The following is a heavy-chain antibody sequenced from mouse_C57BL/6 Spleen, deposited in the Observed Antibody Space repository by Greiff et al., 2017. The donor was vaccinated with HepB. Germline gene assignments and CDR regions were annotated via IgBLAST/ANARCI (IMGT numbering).Heavy chain of an antibody. CDR1: GYTFTDYN. V-gene: IGHV1-22*01. J-gene: IGHJ2*01. CDR3: ARGPLLRYYFDY. D-gene: IGHD1-1*01. CDR2: INPNNGGT. Sequence: VQLQQSGPELVKPGASVKMSCKASGYTFTDYNMHWVKQSHGKSLEWIGYINPNNGGTSYNQKFKGKATLTVNKSSSTAYMELRSLTSEDSAVYYCARGPLLRYYFDYWGQGTTLTVSS.